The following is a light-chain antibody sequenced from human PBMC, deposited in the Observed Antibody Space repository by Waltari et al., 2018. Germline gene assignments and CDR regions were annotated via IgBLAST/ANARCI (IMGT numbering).Light chain of an antibody. CDR2: SAS. CDR3: QQYNNWPPIT. Sequence: DIVKTQSPPTLSVSPGVSATLSCRTRQSVYNSLAWYQHRPSRAPRLLIHSASTRAPGIPARISGSGSETEFTLTISNLQSEDFALYYCQQYNNWPPITFGQGTRLEIK. V-gene: IGKV3D-15*01. J-gene: IGKJ5*01. CDR1: QSVYNS.